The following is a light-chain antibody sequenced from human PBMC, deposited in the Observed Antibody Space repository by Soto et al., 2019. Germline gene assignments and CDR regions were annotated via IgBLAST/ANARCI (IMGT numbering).Light chain of an antibody. CDR2: LNSDGSH. Sequence: QLVLTQSPSASASLGASVKLTCTLSSGHSNYAIAWHQQQSEKGTRYLMKLNSDGSHSKGDGIPDRFSGSSSGAERYLTISSLQSDDEADYYCQTWGSGIVVFGGGTKLTVL. J-gene: IGLJ2*01. V-gene: IGLV4-69*01. CDR3: QTWGSGIVV. CDR1: SGHSNYA.